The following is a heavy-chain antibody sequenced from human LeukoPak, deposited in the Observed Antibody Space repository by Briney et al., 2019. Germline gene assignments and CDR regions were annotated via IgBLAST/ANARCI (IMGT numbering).Heavy chain of an antibody. CDR3: AREGEGIRFLEWSHTSTPNWFDP. Sequence: SVKVSCKASGGTFSSYAISWVRQAPGQGLEWMGGIIPIFGTANYAQKFQGRVTITADESTSTAYMELSSLRSEDTAVYYCAREGEGIRFLEWSHTSTPNWFDPWGQGTLVTVSS. CDR2: IIPIFGTA. V-gene: IGHV1-69*13. D-gene: IGHD3-3*01. J-gene: IGHJ5*02. CDR1: GGTFSSYA.